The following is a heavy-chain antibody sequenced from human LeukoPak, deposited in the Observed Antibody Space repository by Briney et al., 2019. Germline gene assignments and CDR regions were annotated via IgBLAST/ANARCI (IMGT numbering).Heavy chain of an antibody. CDR1: GYTFTSYD. CDR3: ARDEVVAAPNYFGMVV. J-gene: IGHJ6*02. D-gene: IGHD2-15*01. CDR2: MNPNSGNT. Sequence: GASVKVSRTASGYTFTSYDVNWVRQAPGQGLEWMGWMNPNSGNTGLAQKFQGRVTLTRDTSLSTAYMELSNLRSDDTAVYYCARDEVVAAPNYFGMVVWGQGTTVSVSS. V-gene: IGHV1-8*01.